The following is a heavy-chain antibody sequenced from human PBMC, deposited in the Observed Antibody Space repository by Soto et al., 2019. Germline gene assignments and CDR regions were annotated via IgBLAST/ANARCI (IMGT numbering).Heavy chain of an antibody. J-gene: IGHJ3*02. CDR3: AREDYDILTGYPDAFDI. V-gene: IGHV1-18*01. CDR2: ISAYNGNT. Sequence: QVQLVQSGAEVKKPGASVKVSCKASGYTFTSYGISWLRQAPGQGLEWMGWISAYNGNTNYAQKLQGRVTMTTDTSTSTAYMELRSLRSDDTAVYYCAREDYDILTGYPDAFDIWGQGTMVTVSS. D-gene: IGHD3-9*01. CDR1: GYTFTSYG.